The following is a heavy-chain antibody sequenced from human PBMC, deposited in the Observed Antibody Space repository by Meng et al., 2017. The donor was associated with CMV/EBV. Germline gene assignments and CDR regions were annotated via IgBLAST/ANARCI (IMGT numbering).Heavy chain of an antibody. J-gene: IGHJ6*02. Sequence: GSLRFSCTVSGGSISSYYWNWIRQPPGKGLEWIGYIYYSGSTNYNPSLKSRVTISVDTSKNQFSLKLSSVTAADTAVYYCAREGSFDGEFSHYYYGMDVWGQGTTVTVSS. CDR3: AREGSFDGEFSHYYYGMDV. CDR1: GGSISSYY. V-gene: IGHV4-59*01. CDR2: IYYSGST. D-gene: IGHD3-10*01.